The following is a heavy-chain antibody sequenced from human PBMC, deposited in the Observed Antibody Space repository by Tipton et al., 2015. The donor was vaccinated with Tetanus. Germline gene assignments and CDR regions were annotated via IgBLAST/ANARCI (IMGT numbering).Heavy chain of an antibody. CDR1: GYTFTGYY. CDR3: ARDRGDYIYYGMDV. V-gene: IGHV1-2*02. CDR2: IDPNSGGT. D-gene: IGHD3-22*01. Sequence: QVQLVQSGAEVKKPGASLKVSCKASGYTFTGYYLYWVRQAPGQGLEWMGWIDPNSGGTIYAQKFQGRVTMTRDTSISTAYMELRRLRSDDTAVYYCARDRGDYIYYGMDVWGPGTTVTVTS. J-gene: IGHJ6*02.